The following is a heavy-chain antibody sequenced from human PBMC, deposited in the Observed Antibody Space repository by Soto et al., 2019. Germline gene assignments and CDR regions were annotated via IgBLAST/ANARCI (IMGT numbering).Heavy chain of an antibody. CDR1: GDSISSGKW. Sequence: QVQLQESGPGLVKPSGTLSVTCAVSGDSISSGKWWSWVRQPPGKGLEWIGEIFHSGSTNCNPSLKSRVTKSVDKSENHFSLKLNSVTAADTAVYYCAREGERGYSRGLWGQGTLVTVSS. CDR2: IFHSGST. J-gene: IGHJ4*02. D-gene: IGHD5-18*01. V-gene: IGHV4-4*02. CDR3: AREGERGYSRGL.